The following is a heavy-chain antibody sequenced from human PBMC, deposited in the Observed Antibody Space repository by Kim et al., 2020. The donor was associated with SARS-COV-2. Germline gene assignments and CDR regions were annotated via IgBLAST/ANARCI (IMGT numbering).Heavy chain of an antibody. J-gene: IGHJ6*02. CDR3: ANTGGQGSFYGMDV. CDR2: VFYSGST. V-gene: IGHV4-39*01. Sequence: SETLSLTCTVSGGYINSNTYFWAWIRQPPGKGLEWIGSVFYSGSTYYNPSLKSRVTVSVDTSKSQFFLKLTSVTAADTAIYYCANTGGQGSFYGMDVWG. CDR1: GGYINSNTYF. D-gene: IGHD6-13*01.